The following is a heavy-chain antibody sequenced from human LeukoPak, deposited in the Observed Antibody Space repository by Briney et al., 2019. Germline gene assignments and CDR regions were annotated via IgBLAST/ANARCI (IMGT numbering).Heavy chain of an antibody. CDR3: ARPLSIAVAVTPGY. CDR1: GFTFSSYW. J-gene: IGHJ4*02. CDR2: INSDGSST. Sequence: GGSLRLSCAASGFTFSSYWMHWIRQAPGKGLVWVSRINSDGSSTSCADSVKGRFTISRDNAKNTLYLQMNSLRAEDTAVYYCARPLSIAVAVTPGYWGQGTLVTVSS. V-gene: IGHV3-74*01. D-gene: IGHD6-19*01.